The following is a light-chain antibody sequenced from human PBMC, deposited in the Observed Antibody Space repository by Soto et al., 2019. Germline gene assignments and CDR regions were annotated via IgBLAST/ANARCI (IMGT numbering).Light chain of an antibody. CDR3: QQRASWPPFT. V-gene: IGKV3-11*01. J-gene: IGKJ2*01. Sequence: EIVLAQSPATLSLSPGERATLSCRASQDISNFLAWYQQRPGQAPRLLIYDASNRATAIPARFSGSGSGTDFTLSIVGLEPEDFAIYYCQQRASWPPFTFGQGNKLEL. CDR1: QDISNF. CDR2: DAS.